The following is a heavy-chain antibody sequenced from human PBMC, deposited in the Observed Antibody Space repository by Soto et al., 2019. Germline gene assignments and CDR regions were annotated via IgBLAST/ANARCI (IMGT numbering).Heavy chain of an antibody. D-gene: IGHD1-1*01. CDR3: AREETGTFDR. J-gene: IGHJ4*02. V-gene: IGHV3-33*01. CDR2: IWYDGSNE. Sequence: QVQLVESGGGVAQPGRSLRLSCAASGSTFSSYAMHWVRQAPGKGLEWVAVIWYDGSNEDYADSVKGRFTISRDNSKNTLFLLMNGLRVEDTAVYYCAREETGTFDRWGQGTLVTVSS. CDR1: GSTFSSYA.